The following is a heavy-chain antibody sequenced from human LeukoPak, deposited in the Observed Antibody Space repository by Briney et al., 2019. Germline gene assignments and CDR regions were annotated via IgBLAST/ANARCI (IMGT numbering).Heavy chain of an antibody. V-gene: IGHV3-23*01. CDR1: GFTFSNYV. J-gene: IGHJ4*02. CDR2: INGGGGST. Sequence: GGSLRLSCAASGFTFSNYVMSWVRQDPGKGPEWVSGINGGGGSTFYAESVTGRFTISRDNSKNTLFLQMNTLRAEDTAVYYCVKDGRRSPPCWGQGTLVTVSS. CDR3: VKDGRRSPPC. D-gene: IGHD2-15*01.